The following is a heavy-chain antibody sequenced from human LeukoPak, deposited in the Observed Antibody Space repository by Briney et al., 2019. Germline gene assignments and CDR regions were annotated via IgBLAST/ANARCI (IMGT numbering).Heavy chain of an antibody. CDR2: INPNSGGT. J-gene: IGHJ4*02. CDR1: GYTFTSYH. Sequence: GASVKVSCKASGYTFTSYHMHWVRQAPGQGLEWMGWINPNSGGTNYAQKFQGRVTMTRDTSISTAYMELSRLRSDDTAVYYCARALIQLWFFDYWGQGTLVTVSS. V-gene: IGHV1-2*02. CDR3: ARALIQLWFFDY. D-gene: IGHD5-18*01.